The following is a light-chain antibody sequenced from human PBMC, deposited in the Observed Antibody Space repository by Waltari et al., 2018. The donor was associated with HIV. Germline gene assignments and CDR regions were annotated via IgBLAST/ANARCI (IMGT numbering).Light chain of an antibody. Sequence: DVLLTQSPLSLAATPGESAAISCKSNQSLLHKNGKNYLDWYVKKPGQTPQLLMYMYSKLAAAVPVRFSGSGSGTDFTLKISRVEAEDVGLYYCMQALHTPITFGQGTRLEI. J-gene: IGKJ5*01. V-gene: IGKV2-28*01. CDR2: MYS. CDR3: MQALHTPIT. CDR1: QSLLHKNGKNY.